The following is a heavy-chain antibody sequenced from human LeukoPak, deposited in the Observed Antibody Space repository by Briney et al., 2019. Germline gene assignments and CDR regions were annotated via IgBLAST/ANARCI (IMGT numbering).Heavy chain of an antibody. CDR3: ARDRPADY. CDR1: GFTFSSYV. CDR2: ISYDGSNK. Sequence: GGSLRLSCAASGFTFSSYVMHWVRQAPGKGLEWVALISYDGSNKYYADSVKGRFTISRDNSKNTPYLQMNSLRVEDTAVYYCARDRPADYWGQGTLVTVSS. V-gene: IGHV3-30*04. J-gene: IGHJ4*02.